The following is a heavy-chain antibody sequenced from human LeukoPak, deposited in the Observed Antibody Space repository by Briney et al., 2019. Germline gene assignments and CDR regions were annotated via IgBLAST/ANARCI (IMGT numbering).Heavy chain of an antibody. D-gene: IGHD2-15*01. CDR1: GFTFSGYA. J-gene: IGHJ4*02. CDR3: ATQGYCSGNRCEAFDY. Sequence: GRSLRLSCAASGFTFSGYAIHWVRQAPGKGLEWVGFIRSKAYGGTTEYAASVKGRFTISRDDSKNTVYLQMNSLKTEDTAVYYCATQGYCSGNRCEAFDYWGQGTLVTVSS. CDR2: IRSKAYGGTT. V-gene: IGHV3-49*04.